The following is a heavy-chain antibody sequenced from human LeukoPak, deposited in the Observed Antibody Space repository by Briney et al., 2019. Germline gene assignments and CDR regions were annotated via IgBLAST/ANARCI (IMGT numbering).Heavy chain of an antibody. CDR1: GGSISSYY. V-gene: IGHV4-59*08. CDR3: ARQGCSSTSCYSYCYYMDV. CDR2: IYYSGST. Sequence: SETLSHICTVSGGSISSYYWSWIRQPPGKGLEWIGYIYYSGSTNYNPSLKSRVTISVDTSKNQFSLKLSSVTAADTAVYYCARQGCSSTSCYSYCYYMDVGREGTRVSVSS. D-gene: IGHD2-2*01. J-gene: IGHJ6*03.